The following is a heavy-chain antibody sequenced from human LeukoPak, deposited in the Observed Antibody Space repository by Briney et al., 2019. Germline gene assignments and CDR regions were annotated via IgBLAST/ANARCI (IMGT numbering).Heavy chain of an antibody. CDR3: ATVDDYYDSSGYQN. CDR1: GYTLTELS. J-gene: IGHJ4*02. CDR2: FDPEDGET. V-gene: IGHV1-24*01. Sequence: GASVKVSCKVSGYTLTELSMHWVRQAPGKGLEWMGGFDPEDGETIYAQKFQGRVTMTEDTSTDTAYMELSSLRSEDTAVYYCATVDDYYDSSGYQNWGQGTLVTVSS. D-gene: IGHD3-22*01.